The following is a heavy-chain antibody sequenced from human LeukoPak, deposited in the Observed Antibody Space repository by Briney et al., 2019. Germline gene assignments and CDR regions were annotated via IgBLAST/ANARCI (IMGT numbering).Heavy chain of an antibody. CDR3: ARHPTTNCGGDCYSDY. CDR1: GFTFSSYW. J-gene: IGHJ4*02. D-gene: IGHD2-21*02. V-gene: IGHV3-7*01. Sequence: GGSLRLSCAVSGFTFSSYWMSWVRQAPGKGLEWVANIKQDGSEKYYVDSVKGRFTISRDNAKNSLYLQMNSLRAEDTAVYYCARHPTTNCGGDCYSDYWGQGTLVTVSS. CDR2: IKQDGSEK.